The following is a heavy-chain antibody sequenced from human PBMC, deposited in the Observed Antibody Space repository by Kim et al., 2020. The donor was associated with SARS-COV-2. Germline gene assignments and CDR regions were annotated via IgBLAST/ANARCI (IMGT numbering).Heavy chain of an antibody. V-gene: IGHV3-30*01. Sequence: YADSVKGRFTISTDNSKNTLYLKMNSLRAEDTAVYYCARALSSYSTPLDYWGQGTLVTVSS. J-gene: IGHJ4*02. D-gene: IGHD6-13*01. CDR3: ARALSSYSTPLDY.